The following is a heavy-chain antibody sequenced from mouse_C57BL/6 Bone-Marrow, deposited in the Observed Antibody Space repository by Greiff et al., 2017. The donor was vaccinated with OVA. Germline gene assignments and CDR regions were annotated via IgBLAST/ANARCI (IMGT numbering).Heavy chain of an antibody. CDR2: SRNKANDYTT. V-gene: IGHV7-1*01. D-gene: IGHD2-4*01. CDR3: ARDAGYDYAGDWDFDV. Sequence: EVKLMESGGGLVQSGRSLRLSCATSGFTFSDFYMEWVRQAPGKGLEWIAASRNKANDYTTEYSASVKGRFIVSRDTSQSILYLQMNALRAEDTAIYYCARDAGYDYAGDWDFDVWGTGTTVTVSS. CDR1: GFTFSDFY. J-gene: IGHJ1*03.